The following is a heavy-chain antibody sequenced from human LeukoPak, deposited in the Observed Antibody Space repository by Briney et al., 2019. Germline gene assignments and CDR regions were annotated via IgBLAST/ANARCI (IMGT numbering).Heavy chain of an antibody. Sequence: PGRSLRLSCAASGLSLNSYAIHWVRQAPGKGLEWVTAISYDGSNKHYADSVRGRFTISRDNSKNTLYLQMNSRRSDDTAVYYCAQGGSEIYYFYHGMDVWGRGTTVTVSS. J-gene: IGHJ6*02. CDR1: GLSLNSYA. CDR2: ISYDGSNK. CDR3: AQGGSEIYYFYHGMDV. D-gene: IGHD3-10*01. V-gene: IGHV3-30*03.